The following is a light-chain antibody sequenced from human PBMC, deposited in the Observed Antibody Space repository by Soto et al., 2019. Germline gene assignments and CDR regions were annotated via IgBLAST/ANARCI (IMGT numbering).Light chain of an antibody. Sequence: DIQLTQSPASLSASVGDRVTISCQASQDISNSIHWFQHRPGKAPRLLIFHASTLDTGVPSRFSGSGSGTDFTFTIGSLQPEDLATYYCQHYHNLPLTVGQGTKVDIK. V-gene: IGKV1-33*01. CDR2: HAS. J-gene: IGKJ1*01. CDR3: QHYHNLPLT. CDR1: QDISNS.